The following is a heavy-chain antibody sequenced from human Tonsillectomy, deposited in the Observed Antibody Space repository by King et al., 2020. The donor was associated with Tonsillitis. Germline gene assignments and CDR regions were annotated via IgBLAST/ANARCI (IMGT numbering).Heavy chain of an antibody. CDR2: IYYSEST. J-gene: IGHJ4*02. D-gene: IGHD3-22*01. CDR1: GGSISSGSHY. CDR3: ARWVDYGSSGYCFDY. Sequence: LQLQESGPGLVKPSETLSLTCTVSGGSISSGSHYWGWIRQPPGRGLEWIGSIYYSESTYYNPSLKSRVTISVDTSKNQFSLKLSSVTAADTAVYYCARWVDYGSSGYCFDYWGQGTLVTVSS. V-gene: IGHV4-39*01.